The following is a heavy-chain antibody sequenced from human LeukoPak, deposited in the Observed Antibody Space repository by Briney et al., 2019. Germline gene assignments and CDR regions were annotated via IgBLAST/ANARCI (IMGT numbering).Heavy chain of an antibody. CDR3: ARGRVSSWYHLYYFDY. J-gene: IGHJ4*02. CDR2: IYYSGST. CDR1: GGSFSSYY. Sequence: SETLSLTCTVSGGSFSSYYWSWFRQPPGKGLGWIGYIYYSGSTDYNPPLKSRVTISVDTSKNQFSLKLSSVTAADTAVYHCARGRVSSWYHLYYFDYWGQGTLVTVSS. D-gene: IGHD6-13*01. V-gene: IGHV4-59*01.